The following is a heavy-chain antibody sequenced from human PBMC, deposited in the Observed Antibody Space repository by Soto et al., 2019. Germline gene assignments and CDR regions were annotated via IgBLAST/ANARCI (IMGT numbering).Heavy chain of an antibody. CDR3: ARVVLEWLPTSGFDY. J-gene: IGHJ4*02. CDR2: ITAENGNT. V-gene: IGHV1-18*04. Sequence: ASVKVSFKASGYSFTSYGITWVRQAPGQGPEWLGWITAENGNTNYAQKFQGRSTMTTDTSTNTAFMELRGLRSDDTAVYYCARVVLEWLPTSGFDYWGQGTLVTVSS. D-gene: IGHD5-12*01. CDR1: GYSFTSYG.